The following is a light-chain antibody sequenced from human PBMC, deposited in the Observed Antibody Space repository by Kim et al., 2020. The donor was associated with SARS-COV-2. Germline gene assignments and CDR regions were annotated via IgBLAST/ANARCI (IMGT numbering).Light chain of an antibody. CDR1: QSVSKNF. CDR3: QQYGTPPYT. J-gene: IGKJ2*01. CDR2: GAS. V-gene: IGKV3-20*01. Sequence: LSPGGRATLSCRASQSVSKNFLAWYRQRPGQPPSLLIYGASTRATGIPDRISGSGSGTDFTLTITRLEPEDFAVYYCQQYGTPPYTFGQGTKLEI.